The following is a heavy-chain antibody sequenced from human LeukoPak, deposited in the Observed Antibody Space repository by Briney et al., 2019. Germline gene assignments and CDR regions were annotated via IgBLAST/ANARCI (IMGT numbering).Heavy chain of an antibody. J-gene: IGHJ3*02. CDR1: GGTFSSYA. CDR3: ARVEARYCSSTSCYDHAFDI. CDR2: IIPIFGTA. Sequence: ASVKVSCKASGGTFSSYAISWVRQAPGQGLEWMGGIIPIFGTANYAQKFQGRVTITTDESTSTAYMELSSLRSEDTAVYYYARVEARYCSSTSCYDHAFDIWGQGTMVTVSS. V-gene: IGHV1-69*05. D-gene: IGHD2-2*01.